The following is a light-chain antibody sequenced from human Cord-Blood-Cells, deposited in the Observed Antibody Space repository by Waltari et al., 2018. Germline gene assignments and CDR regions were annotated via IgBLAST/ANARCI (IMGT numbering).Light chain of an antibody. V-gene: IGLV3-21*04. CDR1: NIGSKS. Sequence: SYVLTQPPSVSVAPGKTARITCGGNNIGSKSVHWYQQKTGQAPVLVIYYDNDRPSGSPETFSGGNSGNTATLTSMWVEAGDEGDYYCQVWDSSSDHRVFGGGTELTVV. CDR2: YDN. CDR3: QVWDSSSDHRV. J-gene: IGLJ3*02.